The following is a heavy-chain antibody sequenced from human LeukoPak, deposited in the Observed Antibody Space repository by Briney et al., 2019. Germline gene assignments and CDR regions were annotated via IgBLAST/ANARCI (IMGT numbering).Heavy chain of an antibody. CDR1: GGSISSGDYS. V-gene: IGHV4-30-4*01. CDR2: IYYSGST. J-gene: IGHJ6*02. Sequence: SETLSLTCTVSGGSISSGDYSWSWIRQPPGKGLEWIGYIYYSGSTYYNPSLKSRVTISVDTSKNQFSLKLSSVTAADTAVYYCARYQGYCSSTSCYTEADYYYGMDVWGQGTTVTVSS. D-gene: IGHD2-2*02. CDR3: ARYQGYCSSTSCYTEADYYYGMDV.